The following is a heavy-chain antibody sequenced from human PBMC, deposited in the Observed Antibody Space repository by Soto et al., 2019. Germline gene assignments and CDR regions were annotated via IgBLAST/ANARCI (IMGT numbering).Heavy chain of an antibody. V-gene: IGHV4-59*08. Sequence: PSETLSLTCTVSGGSISSYYWSWIRQPPGKGLEWIGYIYYSGSTNYNPSLKSRVTISVDTSKNQFSLKLSSVTAADTAVYYCARRGGWSGYYVFDYWGQGTLVTVSS. D-gene: IGHD3-3*01. J-gene: IGHJ4*02. CDR2: IYYSGST. CDR1: GGSISSYY. CDR3: ARRGGWSGYYVFDY.